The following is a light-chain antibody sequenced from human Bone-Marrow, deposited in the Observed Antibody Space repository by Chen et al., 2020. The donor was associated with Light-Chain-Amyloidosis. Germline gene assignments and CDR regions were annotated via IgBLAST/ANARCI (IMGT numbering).Light chain of an antibody. CDR2: GAS. V-gene: IGKV3-20*01. CDR3: QQYASAPDN. Sequence: DIVLTQSPGPLSLSPGERATLSCRASQSVSSSYLAWYQQKPGQAPRLLIYGASSRATGIPDRFSGSGSGTDFTLTISRLDPEDFAVYYCQQYASAPDNFGQGTKLEIK. CDR1: QSVSSSY. J-gene: IGKJ2*01.